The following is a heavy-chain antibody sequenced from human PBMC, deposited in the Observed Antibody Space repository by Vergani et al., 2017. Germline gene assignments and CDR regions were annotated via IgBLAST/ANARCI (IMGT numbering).Heavy chain of an antibody. J-gene: IGHJ4*02. CDR3: ARGLWDCTHIRCSPPSY. Sequence: EVQLVESGGGLVKPGGSLRLSCAASGFNFSSYSMNWVRQAPGKGLEWVASISGSSSYVFYRDSVEGRFTITRDNAKKSVYLQMNSLRAEDTAMYFCARGLWDCTHIRCSPPSYWGQGTQVTVSS. CDR2: ISGSSSYV. V-gene: IGHV3-21*02. CDR1: GFNFSSYS. D-gene: IGHD2-8*01.